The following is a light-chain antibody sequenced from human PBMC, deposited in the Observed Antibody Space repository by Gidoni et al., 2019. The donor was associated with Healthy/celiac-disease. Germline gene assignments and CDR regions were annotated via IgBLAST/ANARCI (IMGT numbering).Light chain of an antibody. CDR2: DAS. J-gene: IGLJ2*01. V-gene: IGLV3-21*02. CDR1: HIGSKS. CDR3: QVWDSSSDPL. Sequence: YVLTQPPSVSVAPGQSARITCGGNHIGSKSVHWYQQKPGQAPVLVVYDASDRPSGIPARFSGSNSGNPAPLTISRVEAGDEADYYCQVWDSSSDPLFGGGTKLTVL.